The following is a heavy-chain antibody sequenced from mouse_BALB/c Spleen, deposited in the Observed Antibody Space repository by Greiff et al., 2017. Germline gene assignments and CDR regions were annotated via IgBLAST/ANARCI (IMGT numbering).Heavy chain of an antibody. CDR3: ARQRAY. Sequence: QVQLQQSGAELVRPGTSVKGSCKASGYAFPYYLIEWVKQRPGQGLEWIGVINPGSGGTNYNEKFKGKATLTADKSSSTAYMQLSSLTSDDSAVYFCARQRAYWGQGTLVTVSA. V-gene: IGHV1-54*03. J-gene: IGHJ3*01. CDR2: INPGSGGT. CDR1: GYAFPYYL.